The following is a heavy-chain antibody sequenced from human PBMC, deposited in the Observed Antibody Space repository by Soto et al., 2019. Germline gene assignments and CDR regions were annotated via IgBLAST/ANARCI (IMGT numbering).Heavy chain of an antibody. CDR1: GGSISSGGYS. Sequence: LSLTCAVSGGSISSGGYSRSWIRQPPGKGLEWIGYIYHSGSTYYNPSLKSRVTISVDRSKNQFSLKLSSVTAADTAVYYCASSPYYYDSSGYLFPYYFDYWGQGTPVTVSS. J-gene: IGHJ4*02. CDR2: IYHSGST. D-gene: IGHD3-22*01. V-gene: IGHV4-30-2*01. CDR3: ASSPYYYDSSGYLFPYYFDY.